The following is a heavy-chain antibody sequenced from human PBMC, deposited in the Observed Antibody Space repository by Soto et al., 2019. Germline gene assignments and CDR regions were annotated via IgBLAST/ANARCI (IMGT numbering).Heavy chain of an antibody. CDR3: ARGRTDSSGYGY. Sequence: PSETLSLTCAVYGGSFSGYYWSWIRQPPGKGLEWIGEINHSGSTNYNPSLKSRVTISVDTSKNQFSLKLSSVTAADTAVYYCARGRTDSSGYGYWGQGTLVTVSS. V-gene: IGHV4-34*01. CDR2: INHSGST. J-gene: IGHJ4*02. CDR1: GGSFSGYY. D-gene: IGHD3-22*01.